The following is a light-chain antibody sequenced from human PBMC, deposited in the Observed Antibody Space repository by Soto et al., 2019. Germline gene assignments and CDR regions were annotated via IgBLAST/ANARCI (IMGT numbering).Light chain of an antibody. V-gene: IGKV1-39*01. CDR2: AAS. Sequence: DIQMTQSPSSLSASVGDRVTITCRASQSISTYLHWYQQKPGKAPNLLIYAASTLQSGVPSRVSGSGSGTDFTLRISNLQPEDFATYVCQPGYSTHLTFGGGNQV. CDR3: QPGYSTHLT. J-gene: IGKJ4*01. CDR1: QSISTY.